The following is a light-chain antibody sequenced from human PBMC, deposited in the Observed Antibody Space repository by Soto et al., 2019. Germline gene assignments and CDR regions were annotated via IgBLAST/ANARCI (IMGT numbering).Light chain of an antibody. V-gene: IGKV3-11*01. CDR3: QQRSNWPPIT. CDR2: DAS. CDR1: QSVSSY. J-gene: IGKJ5*01. Sequence: ELVLPQSRVPLSLSPCESATLSCSSSQSVSSYLAWYQQKPGQAPRLLIYDASNRATGIPARFSGGGSGTDFTLTIDNLEPEDFAIYYCQQRSNWPPITFGQGTRLEIK.